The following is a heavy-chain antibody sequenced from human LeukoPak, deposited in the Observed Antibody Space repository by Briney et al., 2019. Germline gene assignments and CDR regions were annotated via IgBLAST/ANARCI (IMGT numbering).Heavy chain of an antibody. V-gene: IGHV1-69*13. CDR1: GGTFSSYA. Sequence: GASVKVSCKASGGTFSSYAISWVRQAPGQGLEWMGGIIPIFGTANYAQKFQGRVTVTADESTSTAYMELSSLRSEDTAVYYCAREYDSSGYYFDYWGQGTLVTVSS. CDR2: IIPIFGTA. J-gene: IGHJ4*02. D-gene: IGHD3-22*01. CDR3: AREYDSSGYYFDY.